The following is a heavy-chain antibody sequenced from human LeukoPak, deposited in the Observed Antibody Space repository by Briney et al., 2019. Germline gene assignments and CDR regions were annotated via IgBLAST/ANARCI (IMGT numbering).Heavy chain of an antibody. Sequence: PSETLSLTCTVSGYSISSGYYWGWIRQPPGKGLEWIGSIYHSGSTYYNPSLKSRVTISVDTSKNQFSLKLSSVTAADTAVYYCARAVGATIPYYYCYYYMDVWGKGTTVTVSS. CDR3: ARAVGATIPYYYCYYYMDV. V-gene: IGHV4-38-2*02. J-gene: IGHJ6*03. D-gene: IGHD1-26*01. CDR2: IYHSGST. CDR1: GYSISSGYY.